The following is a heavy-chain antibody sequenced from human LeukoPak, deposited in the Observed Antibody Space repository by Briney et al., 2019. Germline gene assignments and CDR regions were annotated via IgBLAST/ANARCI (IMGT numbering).Heavy chain of an antibody. V-gene: IGHV3-74*01. J-gene: IGHJ4*02. D-gene: IGHD3-9*01. CDR1: GFTFSSXX. CDR3: ASGFRYGHY. Sequence: GGSLRLSCAASGFTFSSXXMHWVRQAPGKGLVWVPRIXXXXXXXXXXXXXXXXXXISXXNAKNTLYLQMNSLRAEDTAVYYCASGFRYGHYWGQGTLVTVSS. CDR2: IXXXXXXX.